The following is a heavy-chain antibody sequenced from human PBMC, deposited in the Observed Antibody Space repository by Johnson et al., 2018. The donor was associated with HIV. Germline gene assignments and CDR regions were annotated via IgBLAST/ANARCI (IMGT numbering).Heavy chain of an antibody. CDR2: IKQDGSNK. CDR3: ARGGSHKMDAFDI. Sequence: VHLVESGGGLVQPGGSLRLSCAASGFTFSSYWMSWVRQAPGKGLEWVANIKQDGSNKYYADSVKGRFTISRDNSKNTLYLQMNSLRAEDTAVYYCARGGSHKMDAFDIWGQGTMVTVSS. D-gene: IGHD1-1*01. V-gene: IGHV3-7*01. CDR1: GFTFSSYW. J-gene: IGHJ3*02.